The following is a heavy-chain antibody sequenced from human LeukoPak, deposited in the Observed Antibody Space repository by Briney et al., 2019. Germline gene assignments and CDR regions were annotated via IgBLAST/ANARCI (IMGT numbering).Heavy chain of an antibody. Sequence: PGGSLRLSCAASGFTFSSYAMHWVRQAPGKGLESVAVISYDGSNKYYADSVKGRFTISRDNSKNTLYLQMNSLRAEDTAVYYCASTPQWGQGTLVTVSS. CDR1: GFTFSSYA. V-gene: IGHV3-30-3*01. CDR3: ASTPQ. CDR2: ISYDGSNK. J-gene: IGHJ4*02.